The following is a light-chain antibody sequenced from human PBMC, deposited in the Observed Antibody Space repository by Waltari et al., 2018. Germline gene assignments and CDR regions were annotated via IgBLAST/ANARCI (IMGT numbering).Light chain of an antibody. CDR1: QSVGKY. CDR2: HTS. J-gene: IGKJ1*01. V-gene: IGKV3-20*01. CDR3: QHYVRLPAT. Sequence: EIVLPQSPGTLSLSPGERATLSCWASQSVGKYLAWYQQKPGQAPRLLIYHTSNRATGIPDRFSGSGSGTDFSLTISRLEPEDFAVYYCQHYVRLPATFGQGTKVEIK.